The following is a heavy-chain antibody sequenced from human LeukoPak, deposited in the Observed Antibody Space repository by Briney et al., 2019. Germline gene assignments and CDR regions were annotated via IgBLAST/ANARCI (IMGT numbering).Heavy chain of an antibody. Sequence: ASVKVSCKASGYTFTSYDINWVRQATGQGLEWMGWMNPNSGNTGYAQKFQGRVTMTRNTSISTAYMELSSLRSEDTAVYYCARALYSSRWYPPNYFDSWGQGTLVTVSS. J-gene: IGHJ4*02. V-gene: IGHV1-8*01. CDR1: GYTFTSYD. CDR2: MNPNSGNT. CDR3: ARALYSSRWYPPNYFDS. D-gene: IGHD6-13*01.